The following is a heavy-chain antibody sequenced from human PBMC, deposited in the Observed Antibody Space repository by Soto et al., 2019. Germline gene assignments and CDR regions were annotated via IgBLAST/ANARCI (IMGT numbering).Heavy chain of an antibody. V-gene: IGHV5-51*01. CDR2: IYPGDSDT. CDR1: GYSFTSYW. CDR3: ARPDTAMAPVHHAFDI. D-gene: IGHD5-18*01. Sequence: PGESLKISCKGSGYSFTSYWIGWVRQMPGKGLEWMGIIYPGDSDTRYSSSFQGQVTISADKSISTAYLQWSSLKASDTAMYYCARPDTAMAPVHHAFDIWGQGTMVTVSS. J-gene: IGHJ3*02.